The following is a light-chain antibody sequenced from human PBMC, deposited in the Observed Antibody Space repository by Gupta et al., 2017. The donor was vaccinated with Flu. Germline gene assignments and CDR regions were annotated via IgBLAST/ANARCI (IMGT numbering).Light chain of an antibody. CDR1: SSKIGAGYD. J-gene: IGLJ2*01. CDR3: QSYDSSLSGVV. V-gene: IGLV1-40*01. CDR2: GNS. Sequence: QSVLTQPPSVSGAPGQRVTISCTGSSSKIGAGYDVHWYQQPPGTAPKLLIYGNSNRPSGVPDRFSGSKSGTSASRAITGLQAEDEADYYCQSYDSSLSGVVFGGGTKLTVL.